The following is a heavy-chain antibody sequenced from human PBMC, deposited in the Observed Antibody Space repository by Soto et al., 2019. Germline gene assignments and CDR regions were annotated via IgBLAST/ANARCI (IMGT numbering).Heavy chain of an antibody. D-gene: IGHD3-22*01. CDR3: ARGPDRSGFYLFDY. V-gene: IGHV1-69*01. CDR1: GGTFSNHA. Sequence: VKVSCKASGGTFSNHAISWVRQAPGQGPEWMGGIIPLSGTTNYVQKFQGRVTITADESMTTAYMELSSLRYEDTAVYYCARGPDRSGFYLFDYWGQGTLVTVPQ. CDR2: IIPLSGTT. J-gene: IGHJ4*02.